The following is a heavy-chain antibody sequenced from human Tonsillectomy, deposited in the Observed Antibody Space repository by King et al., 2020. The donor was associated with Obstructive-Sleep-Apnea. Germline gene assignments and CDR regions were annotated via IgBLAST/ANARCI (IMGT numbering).Heavy chain of an antibody. CDR1: GYSFTSYW. CDR3: ARPSEPFPYDSSTYYRPGGFAMDV. CDR2: IYPGDSDT. D-gene: IGHD3-22*01. Sequence: VQLVQSGAEVKKPGESLKISCKASGYSFTSYWIGWVRQMPGKGLEWMGIIYPGDSDTRYSPSFQGQVTISADKSISTAYLQWSSLKASDTAMYYCARPSEPFPYDSSTYYRPGGFAMDVWGQGTTVTVTS. J-gene: IGHJ6*02. V-gene: IGHV5-51*01.